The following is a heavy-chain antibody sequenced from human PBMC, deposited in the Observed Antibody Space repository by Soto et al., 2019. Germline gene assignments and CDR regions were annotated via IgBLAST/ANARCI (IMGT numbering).Heavy chain of an antibody. J-gene: IGHJ3*02. D-gene: IGHD3-9*01. CDR2: INPNSGGT. V-gene: IGHV1-2*04. CDR1: GGRLKCRS. CDR3: AREMDDILTGPIFDAFDI. Sequence: GTPVKVCWEASGGRLKCRSMSWVRQSQRKGLEWMGWINPNSGGTNYAQKFQGWVTMTRDKSTSTAYMELSSLRSEDTAVYYCAREMDDILTGPIFDAFDIWGQGTMVTV.